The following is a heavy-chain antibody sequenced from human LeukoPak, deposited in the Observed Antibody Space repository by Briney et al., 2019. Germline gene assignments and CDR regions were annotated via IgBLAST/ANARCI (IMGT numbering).Heavy chain of an antibody. Sequence: SVKLSCKASGGGFTSNTNSWIRQAPGPGHERMGRIIPILGIANNAQKFQGRVTITTDKSTSTDYMELSSLRSEDTAVYYCARGAVGTMVRGVTDIYYYYYMDVWGKGTTVTVSS. CDR1: GGGFTSNT. J-gene: IGHJ6*03. CDR2: IIPILGIA. CDR3: ARGAVGTMVRGVTDIYYYYYMDV. D-gene: IGHD3-10*01. V-gene: IGHV1-69*02.